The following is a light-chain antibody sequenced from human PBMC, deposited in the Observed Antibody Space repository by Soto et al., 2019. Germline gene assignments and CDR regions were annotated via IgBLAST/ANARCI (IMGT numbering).Light chain of an antibody. CDR1: QSLNRN. CDR3: QHYNDWPPAFT. V-gene: IGKV3D-15*01. J-gene: IGKJ3*01. Sequence: EILMTQSPATLSVSPGERATLSCRASQSLNRNLAWYQQKPGQAPRLIVYGASTRASGIPARFSGSGSGTEFTLTISSLQSEDFALSYCQHYNDWPPAFTFGPGTKVDL. CDR2: GAS.